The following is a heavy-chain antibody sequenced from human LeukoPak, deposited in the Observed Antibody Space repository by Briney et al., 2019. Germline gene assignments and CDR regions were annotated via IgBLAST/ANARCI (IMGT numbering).Heavy chain of an antibody. J-gene: IGHJ4*02. CDR3: ARSEYQWYSSGPYYFDY. V-gene: IGHV3-23*01. Sequence: GGSLRLSCAASGFTFSSFAMTWVRQAPGKGLEWVSAISGSGGSTYYADSVKGRFTISRDNSKNTLFLQMNSLRAEDTAVYYCARSEYQWYSSGPYYFDYWGQGTLVTVSS. CDR1: GFTFSSFA. D-gene: IGHD6-19*01. CDR2: ISGSGGST.